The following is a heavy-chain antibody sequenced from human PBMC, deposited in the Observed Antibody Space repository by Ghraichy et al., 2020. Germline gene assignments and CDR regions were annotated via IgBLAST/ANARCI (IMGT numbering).Heavy chain of an antibody. Sequence: LSCTVSGGSISSSSYYWGWIRQPPGKGLEWIGSIYYSGSTYYNPSLKSRVTISVDTSKNQFSLKLSSVTAADTAVYYCARGQVFYDSSGYYWDYWGQGTLVTVSS. V-gene: IGHV4-39*07. J-gene: IGHJ4*02. CDR3: ARGQVFYDSSGYYWDY. CDR2: IYYSGST. D-gene: IGHD3-22*01. CDR1: GGSISSSSYY.